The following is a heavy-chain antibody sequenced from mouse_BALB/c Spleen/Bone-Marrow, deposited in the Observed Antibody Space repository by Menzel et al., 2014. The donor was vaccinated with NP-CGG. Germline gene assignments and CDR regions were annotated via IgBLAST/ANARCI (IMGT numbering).Heavy chain of an antibody. V-gene: IGHV14-3*02. Sequence: EVQLQQSGAELVKPGASVKLSCTASGFNIKDTYMHWVKQRPEQGLEWIGRIDPANGNTKYDPKFQGKATITADTSSNTAYLQLSSLTSEDTGVYYCARWEYYAMEYWGQGTSVTVSS. CDR3: ARWEYYAMEY. CDR1: GFNIKDTY. CDR2: IDPANGNT. J-gene: IGHJ4*01. D-gene: IGHD4-1*01.